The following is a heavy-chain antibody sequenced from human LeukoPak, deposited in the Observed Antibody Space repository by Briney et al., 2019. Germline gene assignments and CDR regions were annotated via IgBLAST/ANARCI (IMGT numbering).Heavy chain of an antibody. CDR2: INPNSGGT. J-gene: IGHJ5*02. V-gene: IGHV1-2*02. Sequence: GASVKVSCKASGYTFTGYYMHWVRQAPGQGLEWMGWINPNSGGTNYAQKFQGRVTMTRDTSISTAYMELSRLRSDDTAVYYCAREGYSGYAGNWFDPWGQGTLVTVSS. CDR1: GYTFTGYY. D-gene: IGHD5-12*01. CDR3: AREGYSGYAGNWFDP.